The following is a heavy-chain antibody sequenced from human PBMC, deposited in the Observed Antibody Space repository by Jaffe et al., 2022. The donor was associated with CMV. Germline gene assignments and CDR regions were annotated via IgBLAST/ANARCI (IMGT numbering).Heavy chain of an antibody. CDR1: GFTFSSYA. CDR3: AKVKFSDSGDYYYGDEY. V-gene: IGHV3-23*01. J-gene: IGHJ4*02. CDR2: ISGSGGST. Sequence: EVHLLQSGGGLVQPGGSLRLSCGASGFTFSSYAMTWVRQAPGRGLEWVSAISGSGGSTYYADSVKGRFTISRDNSKNTLYLQMNSLRAEDTAVYYCAKVKFSDSGDYYYGDEYWGQGTLVTVSS. D-gene: IGHD3-22*01.